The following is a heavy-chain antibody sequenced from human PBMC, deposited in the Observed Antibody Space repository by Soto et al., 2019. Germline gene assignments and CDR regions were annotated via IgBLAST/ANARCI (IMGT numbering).Heavy chain of an antibody. Sequence: EVQLVESGGGRVQRGGSLRLSCAASGFTFGIYSMNWVRQAPGKGLEWISYINGSSSTMYYADSLKGRFIISRDNADNSLYMPMNSLRDADTAVYYCARGDRFRCSGDRCFSDGLFLSWGQGTLVTVSS. CDR2: INGSSSTM. CDR3: ARGDRFRCSGDRCFSDGLFLS. J-gene: IGHJ5*02. V-gene: IGHV3-48*02. D-gene: IGHD2-15*01. CDR1: GFTFGIYS.